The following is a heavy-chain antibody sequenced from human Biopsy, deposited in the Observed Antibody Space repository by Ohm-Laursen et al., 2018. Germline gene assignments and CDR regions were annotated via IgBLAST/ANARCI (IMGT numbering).Heavy chain of an antibody. CDR1: GYNFPTHY. Sequence: ASVKVSCQASGYNFPTHYMHWVRQAPGQGLEWMAMINPRSGSTFYAQKFQDRVTMTRDTSTSTAYMELSSLRSDDTAIYYCATVRGLVWFGELIAWGQGTLVTVSS. CDR3: ATVRGLVWFGELIA. V-gene: IGHV1-46*01. J-gene: IGHJ5*02. D-gene: IGHD3-10*01. CDR2: INPRSGST.